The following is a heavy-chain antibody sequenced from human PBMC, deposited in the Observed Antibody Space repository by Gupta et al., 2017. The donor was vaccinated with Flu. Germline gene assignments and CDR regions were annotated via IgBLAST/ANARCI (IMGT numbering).Heavy chain of an antibody. CDR2: VSYSGTT. V-gene: IGHV4-39*01. CDR1: VNSTSIHTYH. D-gene: IGHD1-14*01. Sequence: QLQLQESGPGLVKPSETLSLTCTASVNSTSIHTYHWGWIRLPPGKGLEWVGSVSYSGTTYSNPSLQSRVTMSVDTSQNQFSLNLKSVTAADTAVYYCAQRSGPTVNGPFDIWGQGTVVTVSS. CDR3: AQRSGPTVNGPFDI. J-gene: IGHJ3*02.